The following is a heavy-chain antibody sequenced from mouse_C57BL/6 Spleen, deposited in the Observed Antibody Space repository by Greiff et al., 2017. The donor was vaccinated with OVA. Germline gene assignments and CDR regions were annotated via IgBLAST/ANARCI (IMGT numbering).Heavy chain of an antibody. CDR2: INPNNGGT. V-gene: IGHV1-18*01. D-gene: IGHD1-1*01. Sequence: VQLQQSGPELVKPGASVKIPCKASGYTFTDYNMDWVKQSHGKSLEWIGDINPNNGGTIYNQKFKGKATLTVDKSSSTAYMEIRSLTSEDTAVYYCARASGDYYYGSFAYWGQGTLVTVSA. J-gene: IGHJ3*01. CDR1: GYTFTDYN. CDR3: ARASGDYYYGSFAY.